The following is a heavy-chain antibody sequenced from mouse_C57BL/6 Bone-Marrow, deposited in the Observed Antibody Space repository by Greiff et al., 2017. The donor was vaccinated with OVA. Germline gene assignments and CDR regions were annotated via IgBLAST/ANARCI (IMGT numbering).Heavy chain of an antibody. CDR1: GYTFTSYG. J-gene: IGHJ1*03. CDR2: IYPRSGNT. Sequence: QVQLQQSGAELARPGASVKLSCKASGYTFTSYGISWVKQRTGQGLEWIGEIYPRSGNTYYNEKFKGKATLTADKSSSTAYMELRSLTSEDSAVYFCARETVVAPYWYFDVWGTGTTVTVSS. CDR3: ARETVVAPYWYFDV. D-gene: IGHD1-1*01. V-gene: IGHV1-81*01.